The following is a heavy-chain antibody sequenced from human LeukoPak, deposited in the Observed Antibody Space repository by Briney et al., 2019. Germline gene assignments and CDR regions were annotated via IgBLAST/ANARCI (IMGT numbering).Heavy chain of an antibody. V-gene: IGHV1-18*01. CDR3: ARDRGGRYYGSGSYYVSFDY. CDR2: ISAYNGNT. Sequence: ASVKVSYKASGYTFTSYGISWVRQAPGQGLEWMGWISAYNGNTNYAQKLQGRVTMTTDTSTSTAYMELRSLRSDDTAVYYCARDRGGRYYGSGSYYVSFDYWGQGTLVTVSS. J-gene: IGHJ4*02. D-gene: IGHD3-10*01. CDR1: GYTFTSYG.